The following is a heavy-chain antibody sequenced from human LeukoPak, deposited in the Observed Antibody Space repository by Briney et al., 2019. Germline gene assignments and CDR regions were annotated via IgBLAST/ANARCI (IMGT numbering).Heavy chain of an antibody. J-gene: IGHJ5*02. CDR3: ATVATMVRGVIITNWFDP. Sequence: ASVKVSCKVSGYTLTELSMHWVRQAPGKGLEWMGGFDPEDGETIYAQKFQGRVTMTEDTSTDTAYMELSSLRSEDTAVYYCATVATMVRGVIITNWFDPWGQGTLVTVSS. CDR1: GYTLTELS. CDR2: FDPEDGET. V-gene: IGHV1-24*01. D-gene: IGHD3-10*01.